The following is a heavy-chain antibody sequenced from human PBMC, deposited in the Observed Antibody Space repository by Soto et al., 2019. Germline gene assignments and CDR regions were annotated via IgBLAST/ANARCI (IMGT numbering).Heavy chain of an antibody. V-gene: IGHV4-31*03. CDR1: GGSISSGGYY. CDR2: IYYSGST. Sequence: QVQLQESGPGLVKPSQTLSLTCTVSGGSISSGGYYWSWIRQHPGKGLEWIGYIYYSGSTYYNPSPKSRVTLSVDTSKNQFSPKLSSVTAADTAVYYCAGIYSGSPGGTLRYWGQGTLVTVSS. J-gene: IGHJ4*02. CDR3: AGIYSGSPGGTLRY. D-gene: IGHD1-26*01.